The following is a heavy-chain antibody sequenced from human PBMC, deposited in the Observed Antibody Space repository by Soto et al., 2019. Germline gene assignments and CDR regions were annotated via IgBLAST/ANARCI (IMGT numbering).Heavy chain of an antibody. CDR2: INHSGST. CDR1: GGSFSGYY. CDR3: ARYSSGTKPADY. V-gene: IGHV4-34*01. Sequence: SETLSLTCAIYGGSFSGYYWSWLRQPPGKGLEWIGEINHSGSTNYNPSLKSRVTISADTSKNQFSLKLSSVTAADTAVYYCARYSSGTKPADYWGQGTLVTVSS. D-gene: IGHD6-19*01. J-gene: IGHJ4*02.